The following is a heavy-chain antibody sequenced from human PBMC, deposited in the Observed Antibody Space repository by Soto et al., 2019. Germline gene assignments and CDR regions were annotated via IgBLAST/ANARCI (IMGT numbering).Heavy chain of an antibody. Sequence: GASVKVSCKASGGTFSSYAISWVRQAPGQGLEWMGGIIPIFGTANYAQKFQGRVTITADESTSTAYMELSSLRSEDTAVYYCAGYCSSTSCPGRYYYYGMDVWGQGTTVTVS. D-gene: IGHD2-2*01. V-gene: IGHV1-69*13. CDR1: GGTFSSYA. J-gene: IGHJ6*02. CDR2: IIPIFGTA. CDR3: AGYCSSTSCPGRYYYYGMDV.